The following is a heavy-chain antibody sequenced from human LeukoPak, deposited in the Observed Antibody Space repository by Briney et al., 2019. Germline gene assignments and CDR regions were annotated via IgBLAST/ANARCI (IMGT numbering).Heavy chain of an antibody. CDR1: GFTFSNYA. V-gene: IGHV3-23*01. J-gene: IGHJ4*02. CDR3: AKDVSGWYGGAFDC. D-gene: IGHD6-19*01. Sequence: PGGSLRLPCAASGFTFSNYAMSWVRQAPGKGLEWVSAISGSGGSTYYADSVKGRFTISRDNSKNTLYLQMNSLRAEDTAVYSCAKDVSGWYGGAFDCWGQGTLVTVSS. CDR2: ISGSGGST.